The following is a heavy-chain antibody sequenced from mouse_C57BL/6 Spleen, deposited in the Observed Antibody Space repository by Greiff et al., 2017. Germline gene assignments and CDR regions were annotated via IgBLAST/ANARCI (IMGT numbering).Heavy chain of an antibody. Sequence: VKLMESGPGLVQPSQSLSITCTVSGFSLTSYGVHWVRQSPGKGLEWLGVIWSGGSTDYNAAFISRLSISKDTSKSQVFFKMNSLQADDTAIYYCARSAANWDGGYFDYWGQGTTLTVSS. J-gene: IGHJ2*01. CDR2: IWSGGST. CDR1: GFSLTSYG. V-gene: IGHV2-2*01. D-gene: IGHD4-1*01. CDR3: ARSAANWDGGYFDY.